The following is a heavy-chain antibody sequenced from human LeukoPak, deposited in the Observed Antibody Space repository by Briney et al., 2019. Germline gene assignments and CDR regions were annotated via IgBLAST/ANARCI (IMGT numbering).Heavy chain of an antibody. CDR2: IWHDGTNK. CDR1: GFTLSSYG. J-gene: IGHJ3*02. D-gene: IGHD1-1*01. CDR3: AKSLLTTATGTGRAFDI. V-gene: IGHV3-33*06. Sequence: GGSLRLSCAVSGFTLSSYGMHWVRQAPGTGLEWVAVIWHDGTNKYYADSVKGRFTISRDNSKNTLYLQMNSLRAEDTAEYYCAKSLLTTATGTGRAFDIWGQGTMVTVSS.